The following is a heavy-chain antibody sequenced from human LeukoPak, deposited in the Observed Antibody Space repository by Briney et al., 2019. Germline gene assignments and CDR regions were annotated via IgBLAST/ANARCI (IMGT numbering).Heavy chain of an antibody. Sequence: ASVKVSCKVSGYTLTELSVHWVRQAPGKGLECMGGFDPEDGETIYAQKFQGRVTMTEDTSTDTAYMELSSLRSEDTAVYYSATQGYSSVAKHYFDYWGQGTLVTVSS. V-gene: IGHV1-24*01. CDR1: GYTLTELS. J-gene: IGHJ4*02. CDR3: ATQGYSSVAKHYFDY. CDR2: FDPEDGET. D-gene: IGHD6-19*01.